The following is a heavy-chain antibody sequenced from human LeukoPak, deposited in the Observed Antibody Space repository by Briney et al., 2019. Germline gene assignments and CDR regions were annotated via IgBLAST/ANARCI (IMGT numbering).Heavy chain of an antibody. Sequence: PGGSLRLSCSASGFAFSSYAMYWVRQAPGKGLEWLSYITSSSSSIFYADSVKGRFTISRDNAKNSLYLQMNSLRDDDTAVYYCARDRPNTGYDFDYWGQGALVTVSS. D-gene: IGHD5-12*01. J-gene: IGHJ4*02. V-gene: IGHV3-48*02. CDR2: ITSSSSSI. CDR1: GFAFSSYA. CDR3: ARDRPNTGYDFDY.